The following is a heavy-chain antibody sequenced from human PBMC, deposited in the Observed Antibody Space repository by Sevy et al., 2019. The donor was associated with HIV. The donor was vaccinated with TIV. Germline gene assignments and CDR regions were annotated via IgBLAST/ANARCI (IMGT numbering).Heavy chain of an antibody. J-gene: IGHJ5*02. V-gene: IGHV1-18*01. CDR1: GYTFTSHG. D-gene: IGHD6-25*01. CDR3: AGDLGEAALDP. Sequence: ASVKVSCKASGYTFTSHGFSWVRQAPGQGLEWMGWINSYNHNTYYAQKLRGRVSMTTDTSTSTAYMELRSLRADDTAVYYCAGDLGEAALDPWGQGTLVTVSS. CDR2: INSYNHNT.